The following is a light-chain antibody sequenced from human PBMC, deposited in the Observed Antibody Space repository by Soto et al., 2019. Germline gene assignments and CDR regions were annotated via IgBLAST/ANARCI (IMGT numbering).Light chain of an antibody. CDR2: GAS. Sequence: EIVLTQSPGTLSLSPGERATLSCRASQSVSSSYLAWYQQNPGQAPRLLIYGASSRATSIPDRFSGSGSGTDFTLTISRLEPEDFAVYYCQQYGSSPPYTFGQGTKLEI. CDR3: QQYGSSPPYT. J-gene: IGKJ2*01. CDR1: QSVSSSY. V-gene: IGKV3-20*01.